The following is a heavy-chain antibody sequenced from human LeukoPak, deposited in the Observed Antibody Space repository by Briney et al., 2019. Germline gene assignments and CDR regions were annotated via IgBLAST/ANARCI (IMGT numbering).Heavy chain of an antibody. J-gene: IGHJ1*01. CDR1: GGTFSSYA. CDR3: ARYEPLLRFFQH. V-gene: IGHV1-8*02. CDR2: MNPNSGNT. D-gene: IGHD3-16*01. Sequence: ASVKVSCKASGGTFSSYAISWVRQAPGQGLEWMGWMNPNSGNTGYAQKFQGRVTMTRNTSISTAYMELSSLRSEDTAVYYCARYEPLLRFFQHWGQGTLVTVSS.